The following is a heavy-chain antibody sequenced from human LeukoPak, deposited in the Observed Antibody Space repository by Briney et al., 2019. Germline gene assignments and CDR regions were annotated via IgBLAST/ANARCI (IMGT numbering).Heavy chain of an antibody. CDR2: LYSHGRT. V-gene: IGHV3-53*01. J-gene: IGHJ5*02. D-gene: IGHD3-22*01. Sequence: GGSLRLSCAASGLTVSSNHMSWVRQAPGKGPEWLSVLYSHGRTDYADSVKGRFTISRDNSRNTLYLQMNSLRAEDTAVYYCAAGGTYYYNSSGYLYVPWGQGTLVTVSS. CDR1: GLTVSSNH. CDR3: AAGGTYYYNSSGYLYVP.